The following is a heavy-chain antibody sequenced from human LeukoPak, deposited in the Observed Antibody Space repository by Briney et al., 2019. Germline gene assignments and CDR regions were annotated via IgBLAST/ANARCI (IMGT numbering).Heavy chain of an antibody. CDR2: IGAYNGNT. J-gene: IGHJ4*02. CDR1: GYTFTSYG. D-gene: IGHD3-10*02. Sequence: ASVKVSCKASGYTFTSYGISWVRQAPGQGLEWMGWIGAYNGNTNYAQKLQGRVTITTDTSASTAYMELSSLRSEDTAVYFCARCGVLGDFDYWGQGTLVAVSS. CDR3: ARCGVLGDFDY. V-gene: IGHV1-18*01.